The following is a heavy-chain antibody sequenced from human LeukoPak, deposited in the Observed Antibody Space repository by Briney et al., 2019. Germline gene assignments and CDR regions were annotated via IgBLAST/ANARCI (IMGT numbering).Heavy chain of an antibody. V-gene: IGHV4-34*01. CDR2: INHSGST. CDR3: ARARAYGGNSRVDY. D-gene: IGHD4-23*01. CDR1: GGSFSGYY. Sequence: PSETLSLTCAVYGGSFSGYYWSWIRQPPGKGLEWIGEINHSGSTNYNPSLKSRVTISVDTSKNQFSLKLSSVTAADTAAYYCARARAYGGNSRVDYWGQGTLVTVSS. J-gene: IGHJ4*02.